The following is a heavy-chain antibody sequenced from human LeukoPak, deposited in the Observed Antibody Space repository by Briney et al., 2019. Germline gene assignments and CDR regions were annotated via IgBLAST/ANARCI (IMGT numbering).Heavy chain of an antibody. D-gene: IGHD5-12*01. CDR2: ISYDGSNK. V-gene: IGHV3-30-3*01. Sequence: GRSLRLSCAASGFTFSSYAMHWVRQAPGKGLEWVAVISYDGSNKYYADSVKGRFTISRDNSKNPLYLQMNSLRAEDTAVYYCARDDSGYDSLFGYWGQGTLVTVSS. CDR3: ARDDSGYDSLFGY. J-gene: IGHJ4*02. CDR1: GFTFSSYA.